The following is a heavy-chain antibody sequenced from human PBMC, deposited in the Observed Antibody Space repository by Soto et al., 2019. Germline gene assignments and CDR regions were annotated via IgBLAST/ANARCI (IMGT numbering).Heavy chain of an antibody. D-gene: IGHD1-7*01. Sequence: PGGSLRLSCEGSGFTFSKYGMHWVRQAPGMGLDWVAVIWYDGTNNYYSESVKGRFTISRDNSKNTVFLEMSSLRAEDTAVYYCARGNYGASGIDYWGPGALVTVSS. CDR3: ARGNYGASGIDY. J-gene: IGHJ4*02. CDR2: IWYDGTNN. V-gene: IGHV3-33*01. CDR1: GFTFSKYG.